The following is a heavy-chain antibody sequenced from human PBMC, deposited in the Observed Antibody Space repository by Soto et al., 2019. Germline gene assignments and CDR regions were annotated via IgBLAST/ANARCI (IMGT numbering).Heavy chain of an antibody. CDR2: ISSSGSTI. D-gene: IGHD3-10*01. CDR3: ARYGSGSYYNVVYYYYGMDV. Sequence: GGSLRLSCAASGFTFSSYEMNWVRQAPGKGLEWVPYISSSGSTIYYADSVKGRFTISRDNAKNSLYLQMNSLRAEDTAVYYCARYGSGSYYNVVYYYYGMDVWGQGTTVTVSS. J-gene: IGHJ6*02. V-gene: IGHV3-48*03. CDR1: GFTFSSYE.